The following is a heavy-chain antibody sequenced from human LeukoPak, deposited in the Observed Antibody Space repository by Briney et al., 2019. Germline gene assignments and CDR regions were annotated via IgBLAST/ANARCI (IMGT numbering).Heavy chain of an antibody. CDR1: GFTVSSNY. V-gene: IGHV3-66*02. D-gene: IGHD3-16*02. Sequence: GGSLRLSCAASGFTVSSNYMSWVRQAPGKGLEWVSVIYSGGSTYYADSVKGRYTISRDNSKNTLYLQMNSLRAEDTAVYHCASGYYDYVWGSYRKFDYWGQGTLVTVSS. J-gene: IGHJ4*02. CDR3: ASGYYDYVWGSYRKFDY. CDR2: IYSGGST.